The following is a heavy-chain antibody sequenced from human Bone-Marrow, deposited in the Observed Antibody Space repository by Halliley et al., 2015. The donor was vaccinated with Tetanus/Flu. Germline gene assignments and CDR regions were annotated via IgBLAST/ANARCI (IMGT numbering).Heavy chain of an antibody. CDR2: TFYTSRLHN. J-gene: IGHJ3*01. D-gene: IGHD6-19*01. Sequence: LGRTFYTSRLHNNYAVSVKSRITINADTSKNQFSLQLASVTPEDTAVYYCAAAGAGTDAFDFWGQGTMVTVSS. CDR3: AAAGAGTDAFDF. V-gene: IGHV6-1*01.